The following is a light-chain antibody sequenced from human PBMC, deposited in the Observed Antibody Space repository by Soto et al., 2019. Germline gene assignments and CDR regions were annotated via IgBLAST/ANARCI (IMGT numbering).Light chain of an antibody. J-gene: IGKJ2*01. Sequence: EILMTHSPATLSVSPGERATLSCRASQSVSSNLAWYQQKPGQAPRLLIYGASTRATGIPARFSGSGSGTEFTLTISSLQSEDFAVYYCQQYNNWPLYTFGQGTKLEIK. CDR1: QSVSSN. CDR3: QQYNNWPLYT. CDR2: GAS. V-gene: IGKV3-15*01.